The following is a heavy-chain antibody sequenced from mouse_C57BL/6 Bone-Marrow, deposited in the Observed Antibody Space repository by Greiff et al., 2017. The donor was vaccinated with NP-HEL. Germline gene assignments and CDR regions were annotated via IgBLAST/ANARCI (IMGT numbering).Heavy chain of an antibody. J-gene: IGHJ3*01. V-gene: IGHV5-9-1*02. CDR3: TRDLKYYGSSPWFAY. D-gene: IGHD1-1*01. Sequence: EVMLVESGEGLVKPGGSLKLSCAASGFTFSSYAMSWVRQTPEKRLEWVAYISSGGDYIYYADTVTGRFTISRDNARNTLYLQMSSLKSEDTAMYYCTRDLKYYGSSPWFAYWGQGTLVTVSA. CDR2: ISSGGDYI. CDR1: GFTFSSYA.